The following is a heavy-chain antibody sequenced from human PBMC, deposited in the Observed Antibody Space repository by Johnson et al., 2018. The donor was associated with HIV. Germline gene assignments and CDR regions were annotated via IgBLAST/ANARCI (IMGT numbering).Heavy chain of an antibody. Sequence: QVQLVESGGGLVQPGGSLRLSCAASGFTFSNYGMHWVRQAPGKGLEWVAVVSSDGSYKDYADSVTGRCTISRDNSQNTLYLQMNSLRAEDTAVYYCAKDSMGFNWNQFEAFDIWGQGTMVTVSS. V-gene: IGHV3-30*18. J-gene: IGHJ3*02. D-gene: IGHD1-20*01. CDR1: GFTFSNYG. CDR2: VSSDGSYK. CDR3: AKDSMGFNWNQFEAFDI.